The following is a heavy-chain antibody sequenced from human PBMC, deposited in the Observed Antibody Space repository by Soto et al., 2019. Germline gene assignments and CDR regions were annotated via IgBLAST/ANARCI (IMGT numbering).Heavy chain of an antibody. CDR1: GLTFSSYW. CDR3: ALSHTVTTDY. CDR2: IKSDGSST. V-gene: IGHV3-74*01. D-gene: IGHD4-17*01. J-gene: IGHJ4*02. Sequence: EVQLVESGGGLVQPGGSLRLSCAASGLTFSSYWMHWVRQAPGKGLVWVSRIKSDGSSTSYADSVKGRFTISRDNAKNTLYLQMNSLRAEDTAVYYCALSHTVTTDYWGQGTLVTVS.